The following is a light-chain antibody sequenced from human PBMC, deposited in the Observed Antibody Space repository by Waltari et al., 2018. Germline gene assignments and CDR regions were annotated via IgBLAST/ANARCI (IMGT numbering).Light chain of an antibody. CDR1: QSVGSN. CDR2: PAS. V-gene: IGKV3-15*01. CDR3: QQYNNWPGT. J-gene: IGKJ1*01. Sequence: DILMTQSPATLSVSPGERATVTCRASQSVGSNLAWYQHKPGQSPRLLIYPASTTAAGIPARFSGSGSGTEFTLTISSLQSEDFAIYYCQQYNNWPGTFGQGTRVEIK.